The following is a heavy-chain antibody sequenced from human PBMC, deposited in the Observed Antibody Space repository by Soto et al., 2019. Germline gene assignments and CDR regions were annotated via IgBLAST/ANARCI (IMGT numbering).Heavy chain of an antibody. V-gene: IGHV3-48*02. CDR3: ARDGGSSWYFNYYYYYGMDV. D-gene: IGHD6-13*01. CDR1: GFTFSSYS. Sequence: GGSLSLSCAASGFTFSSYSMNWVRQAPGKGLEWVSYISSSSSTIYYADSVKGRFTISRDNAKNSLYLQMNSLRDEDTAVYYCARDGGSSWYFNYYYYYGMDVWGQGTTVTVSS. J-gene: IGHJ6*02. CDR2: ISSSSSTI.